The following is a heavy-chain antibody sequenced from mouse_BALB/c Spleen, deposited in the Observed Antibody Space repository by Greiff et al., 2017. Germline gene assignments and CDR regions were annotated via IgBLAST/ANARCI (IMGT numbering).Heavy chain of an antibody. J-gene: IGHJ3*01. V-gene: IGHV1-7*01. CDR3: TRKYGNYDWFAY. CDR1: GYTFTSYW. CDR2: INPSTGYT. Sequence: VQLQQSGAELAKPGASVKMSCKASGYTFTSYWMHWVKQRPGQGLEWIGYINPSTGYTEYNQKFKDKATLTADKSSSTAYMQLSSLTSEDSAVYYCTRKYGNYDWFAYWGQGTLVTVSA. D-gene: IGHD2-10*02.